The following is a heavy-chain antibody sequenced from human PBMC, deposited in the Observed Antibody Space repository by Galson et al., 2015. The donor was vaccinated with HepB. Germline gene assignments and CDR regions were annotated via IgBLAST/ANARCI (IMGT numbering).Heavy chain of an antibody. CDR3: AREEIGGYYSLFDY. CDR2: ISSSSSTI. CDR1: GFTFSSYS. J-gene: IGHJ4*02. Sequence: SLRLSCAASGFTFSSYSMNWVRQAPGKGLEWVSYISSSSSTIYYADSVKGRFTISRDNAKNSLYLQMNSLRAEDTAVYYCAREEIGGYYSLFDYWGQGTLVTVSS. V-gene: IGHV3-48*04. D-gene: IGHD3-3*01.